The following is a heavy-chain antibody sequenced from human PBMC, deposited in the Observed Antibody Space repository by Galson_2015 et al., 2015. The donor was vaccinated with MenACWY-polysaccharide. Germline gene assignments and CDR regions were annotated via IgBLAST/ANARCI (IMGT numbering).Heavy chain of an antibody. V-gene: IGHV4-61*02. CDR2: IYTSGST. D-gene: IGHD7-27*01. CDR3: VGTSIVAPRGDY. J-gene: IGHJ4*02. CDR1: GDSISNSHYY. Sequence: TLSLTCTVSGDSISNSHYYWSWIRQPAGQGLEWIGRIYTSGSTNYNPSLEGRVTISVDTSKNQFSLRLSSVTAADTAVYFCVGTSIVAPRGDYWNQGTLVTVSS.